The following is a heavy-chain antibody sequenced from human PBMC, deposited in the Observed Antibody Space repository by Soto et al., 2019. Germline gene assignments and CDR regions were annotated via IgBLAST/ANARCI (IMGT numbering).Heavy chain of an antibody. CDR3: AKDFWGLELPAHHFDY. Sequence: GGSLRLSCAASGFTFSTYAMSWVRQAPGKGLEWVSSISGSGATTYHADSVRRRFTISRDNSKDTLYLQMNSLRAEDTAIYYCAKDFWGLELPAHHFDYWGKGTLVTVSS. CDR2: ISGSGATT. D-gene: IGHD1-7*01. J-gene: IGHJ4*02. V-gene: IGHV3-23*01. CDR1: GFTFSTYA.